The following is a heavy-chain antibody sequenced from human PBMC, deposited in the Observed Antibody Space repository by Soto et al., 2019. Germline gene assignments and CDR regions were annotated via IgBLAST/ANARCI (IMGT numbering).Heavy chain of an antibody. J-gene: IGHJ4*02. V-gene: IGHV3-23*01. CDR2: ISGSGGST. CDR1: GFTFSSYA. Sequence: GGSLRLSCAASGFTFSSYAMSWVRQAPGKGLEWVSAISGSGGSTYYADSVKGRFTISRDNSKNTRYLQMNGLRAEDTAVYYCATDGVVVAATRFYYFDYWGQGTLVTVSS. CDR3: ATDGVVVAATRFYYFDY. D-gene: IGHD2-15*01.